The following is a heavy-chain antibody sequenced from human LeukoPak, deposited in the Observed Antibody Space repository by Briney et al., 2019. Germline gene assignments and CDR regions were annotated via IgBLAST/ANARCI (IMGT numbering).Heavy chain of an antibody. CDR3: ARLSQIVAFDI. J-gene: IGHJ3*02. CDR1: GGSFSGYY. D-gene: IGHD6-6*01. CDR2: INHSGST. V-gene: IGHV4-34*01. Sequence: SETLSLTCAVYGGSFSGYYWSWTRQPPGKGLEWIGEINHSGSTNYNPSLKSRVTISVDTSKNQFSLKLSSVTAADTAVYYCARLSQIVAFDIWGQGTMVTVSS.